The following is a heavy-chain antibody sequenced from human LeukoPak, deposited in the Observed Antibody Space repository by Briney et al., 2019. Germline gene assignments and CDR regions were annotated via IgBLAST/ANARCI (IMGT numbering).Heavy chain of an antibody. V-gene: IGHV4-59*01. CDR3: ARSVVVTATLRYHYGMDV. CDR1: GGSIRSYY. J-gene: IGHJ6*02. CDR2: IYDSGTT. D-gene: IGHD2-21*02. Sequence: KASETLSLTCTVSGGSIRSYYWNWIRQPPGKGLEWMGYIYDSGTTNYNPSLKSRVTMSVDSSKNQFSLKLTSVTAADTAVYYCARSVVVTATLRYHYGMDVWGQGTTVTVSS.